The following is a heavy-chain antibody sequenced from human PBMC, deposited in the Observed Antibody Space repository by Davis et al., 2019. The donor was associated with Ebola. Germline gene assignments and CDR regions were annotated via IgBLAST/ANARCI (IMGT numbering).Heavy chain of an antibody. V-gene: IGHV1-8*01. J-gene: IGHJ4*02. CDR2: INPNSGNT. Sequence: ASVKVSCKASVYTFTSYDINWARQATGQAHEWMGWINPNSGNTGYAQKFQGRVTMTRNTSISTAYMELSSLRSEDTAVYYCARTRDCGGDCYYFDSWGQGTLVTVSS. CDR3: ARTRDCGGDCYYFDS. D-gene: IGHD2-21*02. CDR1: VYTFTSYD.